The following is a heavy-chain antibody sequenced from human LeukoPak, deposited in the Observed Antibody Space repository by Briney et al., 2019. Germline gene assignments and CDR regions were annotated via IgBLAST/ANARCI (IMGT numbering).Heavy chain of an antibody. Sequence: GASVKVSCKASGGTFSSYAISWVRQAPGQGLEWMGRIIPILGIANYAQKFQGRVTITADKSTSTAYMELSSLRPEDTAVYYCARDAAAGSENFDYWGQGTLVTVSS. V-gene: IGHV1-69*04. D-gene: IGHD6-13*01. CDR3: ARDAAAGSENFDY. CDR2: IIPILGIA. J-gene: IGHJ4*02. CDR1: GGTFSSYA.